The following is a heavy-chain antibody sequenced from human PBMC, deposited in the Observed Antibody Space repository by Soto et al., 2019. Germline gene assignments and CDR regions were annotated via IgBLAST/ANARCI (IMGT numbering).Heavy chain of an antibody. V-gene: IGHV3-7*04. J-gene: IGHJ4*02. D-gene: IGHD6-19*01. Sequence: HLGGSLRLSCAASGFTFSSYWMSWVRQAPGKGLEWVANIKQDGSEKYYVDSVKGRLTISRENAKNSLYLQMNSLRAEDTAVYYCAWGRYSSGPYYWGQGTLVTVSS. CDR2: IKQDGSEK. CDR1: GFTFSSYW. CDR3: AWGRYSSGPYY.